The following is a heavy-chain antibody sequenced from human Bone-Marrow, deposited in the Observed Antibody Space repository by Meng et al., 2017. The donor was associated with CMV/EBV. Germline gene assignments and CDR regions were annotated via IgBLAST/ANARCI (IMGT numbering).Heavy chain of an antibody. Sequence: GESLKISCAASGFTFSSYDMHWVRQATGKGLEWVSSISSSSSYIYYADSVKGRFTISRDNAKNSLYLQMNSLRAEDTAVYYCARDLDNGMDVWGQGTTVTVSS. CDR1: GFTFSSYD. J-gene: IGHJ6*02. CDR3: ARDLDNGMDV. CDR2: ISSSSSYI. D-gene: IGHD3-9*01. V-gene: IGHV3-21*01.